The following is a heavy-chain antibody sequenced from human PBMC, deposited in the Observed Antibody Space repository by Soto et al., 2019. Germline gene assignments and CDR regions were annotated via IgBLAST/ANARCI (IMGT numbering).Heavy chain of an antibody. V-gene: IGHV4-31*03. J-gene: IGHJ4*02. CDR2: IYYSGST. CDR3: ARGALYGLPDY. CDR1: WGSSISVGYY. D-gene: IGHD3-10*01. Sequence: SQTLCLTYTVAWGSSISVGYYWSLIRQHPGKGLEWIGYIYYSGSTYYNPSLKSRVTISVDTSKNQFSLKLSSVTAADTAVYYCARGALYGLPDYWGQGTLVTVSS.